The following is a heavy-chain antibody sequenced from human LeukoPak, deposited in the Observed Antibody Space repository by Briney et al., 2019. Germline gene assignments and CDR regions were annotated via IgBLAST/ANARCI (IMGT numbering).Heavy chain of an antibody. CDR3: SSLGRGRYCSDTTCFDFYFIDV. CDR1: GFSFSDNW. D-gene: IGHD2-2*01. Sequence: GGSLRLSCAASGFSFSDNWMTWVRQPPGKGLEWVANINADGSEMYSVDSVKGRFTISRDNAKNSLSLQMNSLKVEDTAIYFCSSLGRGRYCSDTTCFDFYFIDVWGTGTTVIVSS. J-gene: IGHJ6*03. V-gene: IGHV3-7*03. CDR2: INADGSEM.